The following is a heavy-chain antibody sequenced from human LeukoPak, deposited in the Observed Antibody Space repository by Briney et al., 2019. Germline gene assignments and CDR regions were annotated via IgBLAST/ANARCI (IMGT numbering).Heavy chain of an antibody. CDR1: GFPFSSRW. CDR2: IKADGSEK. Sequence: PGGSLRLSCAASGFPFSSRWMSWVRQAPGKGLEGVGNIKADGSEKYYVDSVKGRFTVSRDNAKNSLYLQMNSLRAEDTGLYYCARYCGGGSCFDYWGRGTLVTVSS. D-gene: IGHD2-15*01. CDR3: ARYCGGGSCFDY. J-gene: IGHJ4*02. V-gene: IGHV3-7*04.